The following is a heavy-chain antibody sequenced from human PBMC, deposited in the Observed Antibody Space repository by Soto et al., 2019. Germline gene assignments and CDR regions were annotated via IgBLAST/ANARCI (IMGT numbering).Heavy chain of an antibody. CDR3: ARGQFQVIAAREQTLNAYYYYYGMDV. CDR2: ISYDGSNK. J-gene: IGHJ6*02. V-gene: IGHV3-30-3*01. Sequence: GGSLRLSCAASGFTFSSYAMHWVRQAPGKGLEWVAVISYDGSNKYYADSVKGRFTISRDNSKNTLYLQMNSLRAEDTAVYYCARGQFQVIAAREQTLNAYYYYYGMDVWGQGTTVTVSS. CDR1: GFTFSSYA. D-gene: IGHD6-6*01.